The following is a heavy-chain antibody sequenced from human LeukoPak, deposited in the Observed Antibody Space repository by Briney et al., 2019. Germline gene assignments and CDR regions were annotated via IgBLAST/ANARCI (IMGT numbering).Heavy chain of an antibody. CDR1: GYTFTSYY. CDR2: INPSGGST. CDR3: ARDHRRDGYNSLPGY. J-gene: IGHJ4*02. Sequence: ASVKVSCKASGYTFTSYYMHWVRQAPGRGLEWMGIINPSGGSTSYAQKFQGRVTMTRDTSTSTVYMELSSLRSEDTAVYYCARDHRRDGYNSLPGYWGQGTLVTVSS. D-gene: IGHD5-24*01. V-gene: IGHV1-46*01.